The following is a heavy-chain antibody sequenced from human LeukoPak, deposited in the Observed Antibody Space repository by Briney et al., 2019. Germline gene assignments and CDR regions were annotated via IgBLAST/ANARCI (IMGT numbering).Heavy chain of an antibody. CDR2: IIPIFGTA. J-gene: IGHJ4*02. CDR1: GGTFSSYA. V-gene: IGHV1-69*05. CDR3: ARDRPYSSSWYY. D-gene: IGHD6-13*01. Sequence: SVKASCKASGGTFSSYAISWVRQAPGQGLEWMGRIIPIFGTANYAQKFQGRVTITTDESTSTAYMELSSLRSEDTAVYYCARDRPYSSSWYYWGQGTLVTVSS.